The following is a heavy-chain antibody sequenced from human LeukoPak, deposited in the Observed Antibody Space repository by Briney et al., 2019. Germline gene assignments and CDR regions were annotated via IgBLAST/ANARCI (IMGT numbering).Heavy chain of an antibody. CDR2: IYYSGST. CDR1: GGSISSSSYY. D-gene: IGHD3-3*01. Sequence: SETLSLTCTVSGGSISSSSYYWGWIRQPPGKGLEWIGSIYYSGSTYYNPSLKSRVTISVDTSKNQFSLKLSSVTAADTAVYLCARVGGAIISNFGGRFDYWGQGTLVTVSS. V-gene: IGHV4-39*01. CDR3: ARVGGAIISNFGGRFDY. J-gene: IGHJ4*02.